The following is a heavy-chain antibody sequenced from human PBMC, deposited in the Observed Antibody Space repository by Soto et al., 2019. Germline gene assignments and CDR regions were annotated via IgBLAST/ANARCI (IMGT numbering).Heavy chain of an antibody. CDR2: IYYSGST. Sequence: SETLSLTCTVSGGSISSYYWSWIRQPPGKGLEWIGYIYYSGSTNYNPSLKSRVTISVDTSKNQFSLKLSSVTAADTAVYYCARDGSEHTKGWPAFDIWGQGTMVTVSS. J-gene: IGHJ3*02. V-gene: IGHV4-59*12. D-gene: IGHD1-26*01. CDR1: GGSISSYY. CDR3: ARDGSEHTKGWPAFDI.